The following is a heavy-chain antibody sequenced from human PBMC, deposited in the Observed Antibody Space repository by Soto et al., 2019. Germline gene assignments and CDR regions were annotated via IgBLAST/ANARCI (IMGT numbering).Heavy chain of an antibody. CDR3: VRAPEQRPFDY. CDR1: GFTLSDNW. V-gene: IGHV3-74*03. J-gene: IGHJ4*02. Sequence: EVQLVESGGGLVQPRGSLRLSCAASGFTLSDNWIHWVRRAPGKGLVWVSRINSDGSSVTYADSVKGRFTFSRDNAKNTLYLQMDSLRVEDTAMYYCVRAPEQRPFDYWGQGTLVTVSS. CDR2: INSDGSSV. D-gene: IGHD6-25*01.